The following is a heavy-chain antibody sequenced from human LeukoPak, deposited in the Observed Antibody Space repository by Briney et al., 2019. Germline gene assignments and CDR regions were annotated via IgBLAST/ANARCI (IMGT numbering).Heavy chain of an antibody. CDR2: ISSSGSTT. CDR1: GFTFSSYE. D-gene: IGHD3-10*02. J-gene: IGHJ6*01. Sequence: PGGSLRLSCAASGFTFSSYEMNWVRQAPGKGLEGVSYISSSGSTTYTADSVRGGLPISRDNAKNSLYLHMNSLRAADTAVYYCAELGITMIGGVWGKATTLPLSS. V-gene: IGHV3-48*03. CDR3: AELGITMIGGV.